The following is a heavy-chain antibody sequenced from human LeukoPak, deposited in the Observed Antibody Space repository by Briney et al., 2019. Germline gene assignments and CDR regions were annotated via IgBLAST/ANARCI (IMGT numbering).Heavy chain of an antibody. V-gene: IGHV3-9*01. Sequence: PGRSLRLSCAASGFSFDDYAMFWVRQAPGKGLEWVSGISWNSGTIDYADSVKGRFSISRDNAKNCLYLQMNSLRAEDTALYYCARKELTYYSYAMDVWGQGTTVTVS. CDR1: GFSFDDYA. J-gene: IGHJ6*02. D-gene: IGHD1-26*01. CDR3: ARKELTYYSYAMDV. CDR2: ISWNSGTI.